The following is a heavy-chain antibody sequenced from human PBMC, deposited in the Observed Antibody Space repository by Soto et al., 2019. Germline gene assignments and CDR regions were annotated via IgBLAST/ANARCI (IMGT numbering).Heavy chain of an antibody. Sequence: QAQLVESGGGLVKPGGSLTLSCAVSGFKVSDYYMSWIRQAPGKGLDWVSMISRSGNTIHYADSVKGRFTISKDNAKNSLYLQMTSLSPEDTAVCYCARGEDVFFYYYMDVWGKGTTVTVS. D-gene: IGHD3-10*02. J-gene: IGHJ6*03. CDR2: ISRSGNTI. CDR1: GFKVSDYY. CDR3: ARGEDVFFYYYMDV. V-gene: IGHV3-11*01.